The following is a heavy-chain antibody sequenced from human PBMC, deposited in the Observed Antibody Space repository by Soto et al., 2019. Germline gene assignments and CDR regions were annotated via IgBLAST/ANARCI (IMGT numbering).Heavy chain of an antibody. J-gene: IGHJ4*02. CDR3: ARDRCRGGTGYPFVDY. Sequence: QVQLVESGGGVVQPGRSLRLSCAASGFTFGSYGMHWVRQAPGKGLEWVAVVWYDGSNKYYADSVKGRFTISRDDSKNTLYLQMNSLSAEDTAVYYCARDRCRGGTGYPFVDYWGQGTMVTVSS. CDR1: GFTFGSYG. V-gene: IGHV3-33*01. CDR2: VWYDGSNK. D-gene: IGHD2-15*01.